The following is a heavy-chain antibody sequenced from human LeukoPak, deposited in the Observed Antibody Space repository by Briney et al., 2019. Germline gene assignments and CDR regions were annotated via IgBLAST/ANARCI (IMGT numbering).Heavy chain of an antibody. CDR2: IYYSGST. V-gene: IGHV4-30-4*07. CDR3: ARPGSNYYYYYMDV. CDR1: GGSISSGGYS. J-gene: IGHJ6*03. Sequence: SETLSLTCTVSGGSISSGGYSWSWIRQPPGKGLEWIGYIYYSGSTYYNPSLKSRVTISVDTSKNQFSLKLSSVTAADTAVYYCARPGSNYYYYYMDVWGKGTTVTISS.